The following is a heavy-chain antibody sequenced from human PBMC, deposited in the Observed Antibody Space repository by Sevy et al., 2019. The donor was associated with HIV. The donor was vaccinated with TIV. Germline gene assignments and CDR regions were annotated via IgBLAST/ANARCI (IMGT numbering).Heavy chain of an antibody. V-gene: IGHV1-2*02. CDR1: GYTFTGYY. J-gene: IGHJ3*02. D-gene: IGHD2-15*01. CDR3: TRQDSSASDI. Sequence: ASVKVSCKSSGYTFTGYYMHWVRQAPGQELEWMGWINANNGGTNYAQRFQGRVTMTRDTSITTAYMELSRLTSDDTAVYYCTRQDSSASDIWGQGTVVTVSS. CDR2: INANNGGT.